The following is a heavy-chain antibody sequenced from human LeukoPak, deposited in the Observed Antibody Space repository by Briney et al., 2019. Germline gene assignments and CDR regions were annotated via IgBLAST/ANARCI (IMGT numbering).Heavy chain of an antibody. J-gene: IGHJ5*02. CDR1: GFTFTSST. CDR3: ASHTRAGYSSSWTDNWFDP. V-gene: IGHV1-58*01. Sequence: ASVKVSCKASGFTFTSSTVQWMRQARGQRLDWIGWTVVGSGDTKYAQKFQERVTITRDMSTSTAYMELSSLRSEDTAVYYCASHTRAGYSSSWTDNWFDPWGQGTLVTVSS. D-gene: IGHD6-13*01. CDR2: TVVGSGDT.